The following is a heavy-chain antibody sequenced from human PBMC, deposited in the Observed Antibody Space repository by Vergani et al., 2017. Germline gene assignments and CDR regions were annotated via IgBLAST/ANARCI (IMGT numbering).Heavy chain of an antibody. V-gene: IGHV4-61*02. J-gene: IGHJ5*02. CDR1: GGSISSGSYY. D-gene: IGHD3-10*01. Sequence: QVQLQQWGAGLLKPSETLSLTCTVSGGSISSGSYYWSWIRQPAGKGLEWIGRIYTSGSTNYNPSLKSRVTISVDTSKNQFSLKLSSVTAADTAVYYCARVTMVRGVIIDNWFDPWGQGTLVTVSS. CDR3: ARVTMVRGVIIDNWFDP. CDR2: IYTSGST.